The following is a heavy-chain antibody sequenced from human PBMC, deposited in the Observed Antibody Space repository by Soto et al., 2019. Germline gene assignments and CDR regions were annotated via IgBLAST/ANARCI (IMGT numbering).Heavy chain of an antibody. J-gene: IGHJ4*02. V-gene: IGHV4-39*01. D-gene: IGHD3-10*01. CDR1: GGSISSSSYY. CDR3: ATTIQLPFDY. Sequence: SETLSLTCTVSGGSISSSSYYWGWIRQPPGKGLEWIGSIYYSGSTYYNPSLKSRVTISVDTSKNQFSLKLSSVIAADTAVYYCATTIQLPFDYWGQGTLVTVSS. CDR2: IYYSGST.